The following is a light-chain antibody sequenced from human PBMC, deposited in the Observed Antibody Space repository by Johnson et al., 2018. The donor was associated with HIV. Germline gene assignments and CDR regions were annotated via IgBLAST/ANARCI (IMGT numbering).Light chain of an antibody. CDR3: GTWDSSLTSYV. CDR1: SYNVGSSF. CDR2: DNN. J-gene: IGLJ1*01. V-gene: IGLV1-51*01. Sequence: VLTQPPSVSAAPGQTVTISCSGSSYNVGSSFVSWYRQVPGTAPKLLIYDNNKRPSGIPGRFSGSKSGPSATLGITGLQTGDEADYYCGTWDSSLTSYVFGAGTKVTVL.